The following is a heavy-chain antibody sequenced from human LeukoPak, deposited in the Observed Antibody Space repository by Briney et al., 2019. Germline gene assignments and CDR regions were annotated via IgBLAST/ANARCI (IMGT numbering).Heavy chain of an antibody. CDR3: ARADGYGFDY. J-gene: IGHJ4*02. Sequence: GRSLRLSCAASGFTFSSYEMNWVRQAPGKGLEWVSYISSSGSTIYYADSVKGRFTISRDNAKNSLYLQMNSLRAEDTAIYYCARADGYGFDYWGQGTLVTVSS. CDR1: GFTFSSYE. CDR2: ISSSGSTI. V-gene: IGHV3-48*03. D-gene: IGHD5-24*01.